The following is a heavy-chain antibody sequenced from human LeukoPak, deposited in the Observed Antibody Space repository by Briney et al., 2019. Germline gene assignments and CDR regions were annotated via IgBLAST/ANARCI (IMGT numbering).Heavy chain of an antibody. CDR2: ISYDGSNK. V-gene: IGHV3-30*04. Sequence: GRSLRLSCAASGFTFSSYAMHWVRQAPGKGLEWVAVISYDGSNKYYADSVKGRFTISRDNSKNTLYLQMNSLRAEDTAVYYCARDVATISNWFDPWGQGTLVTVSS. J-gene: IGHJ5*02. CDR1: GFTFSSYA. D-gene: IGHD5-24*01. CDR3: ARDVATISNWFDP.